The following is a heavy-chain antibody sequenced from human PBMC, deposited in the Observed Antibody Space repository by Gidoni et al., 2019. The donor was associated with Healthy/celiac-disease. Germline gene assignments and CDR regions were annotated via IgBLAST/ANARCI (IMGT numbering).Heavy chain of an antibody. V-gene: IGHV4-34*01. CDR2: INHSGST. CDR1: GGSFSGYY. D-gene: IGHD6-19*01. J-gene: IGHJ4*02. Sequence: QVQLQQSRAGLSKPSETLSLTCAVYGGSFSGYYWSWIRQPPGKGLEWIGDINHSGSTNYNPSLKSRVTISVDTSKNQFSLKLSSVTAADTAVYYCARIRGWQWLLDYWGQGTLVTVSS. CDR3: ARIRGWQWLLDY.